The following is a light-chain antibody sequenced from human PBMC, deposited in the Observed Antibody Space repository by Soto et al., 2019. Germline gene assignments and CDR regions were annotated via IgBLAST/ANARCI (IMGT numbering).Light chain of an antibody. Sequence: SALPQPASVSGSPGQSITISCTGTSSDVGGYNYVSWYQQHPGKAPKLMIYDVSNRPSGVSNRFSGSKSGDTASLTISGLQAEDEADYYCSSYTTSSTYVFGTGTKVTV. J-gene: IGLJ1*01. CDR2: DVS. CDR3: SSYTTSSTYV. V-gene: IGLV2-14*01. CDR1: SSDVGGYNY.